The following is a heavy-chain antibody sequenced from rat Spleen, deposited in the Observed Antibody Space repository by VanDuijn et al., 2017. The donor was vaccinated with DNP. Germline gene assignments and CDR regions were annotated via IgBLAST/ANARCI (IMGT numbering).Heavy chain of an antibody. J-gene: IGHJ2*01. CDR3: TRGEDYGSYHFDT. Sequence: EVKLVESGGGLVQPGRSLKLSCAASGFTFYVYWMGWVRQAPGRGLEWIGEINKDSSIINYAPSLKVKFTISRDNAQNTLTLHMSKLGSEDTAIYYCTRGEDYGSYHFDTWGQGVMVTVSS. CDR2: INKDSSII. V-gene: IGHV4-2*01. D-gene: IGHD1-3*01. CDR1: GFTFYVYW.